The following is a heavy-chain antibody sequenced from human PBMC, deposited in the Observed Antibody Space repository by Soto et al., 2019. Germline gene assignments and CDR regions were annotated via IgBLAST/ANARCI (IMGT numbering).Heavy chain of an antibody. Sequence: QVQLVQSGAEVKRPGASVKVSCKASGYTFTSYGINWVRQAPGQGLEWMGWISSHNGNTRYAQKFQGRVTMTSDTSTNTAYMDLRSLRSDDTALYYCARERLRSLEWSSKYYYYGLDVWGQGTTVTVSS. V-gene: IGHV1-18*01. J-gene: IGHJ6*02. CDR2: ISSHNGNT. D-gene: IGHD3-3*01. CDR3: ARERLRSLEWSSKYYYYGLDV. CDR1: GYTFTSYG.